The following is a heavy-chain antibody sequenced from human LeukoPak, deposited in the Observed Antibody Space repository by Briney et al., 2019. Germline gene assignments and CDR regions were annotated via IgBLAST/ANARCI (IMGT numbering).Heavy chain of an antibody. CDR2: INPNSGGT. J-gene: IGHJ5*02. Sequence: ASVKVSCKASGYTFTGYYMHWVRQAPGQGLEWMGWINPNSGGTNYAQKLQGRVTMTRDTSISTAYMELSRLRSDDTAVYYCARGQYCSSTSCYNNWFDPWGQGTLVTVSS. D-gene: IGHD2-2*01. CDR1: GYTFTGYY. CDR3: ARGQYCSSTSCYNNWFDP. V-gene: IGHV1-2*02.